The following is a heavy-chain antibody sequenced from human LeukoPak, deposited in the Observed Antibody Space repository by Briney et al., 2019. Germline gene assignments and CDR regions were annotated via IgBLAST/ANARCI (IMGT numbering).Heavy chain of an antibody. Sequence: PSETLSLTCTVSGGSISSYYWSWIRQSPGKGLECIGYIHYTGSTYYNPSPKSRVTISVDTSKNQFSLKLSSVTAADTAVYFCARGPYSYDSSGAFDIWGQGTMVTVSS. V-gene: IGHV4-59*12. CDR1: GGSISSYY. CDR3: ARGPYSYDSSGAFDI. J-gene: IGHJ3*02. CDR2: IHYTGST. D-gene: IGHD3-22*01.